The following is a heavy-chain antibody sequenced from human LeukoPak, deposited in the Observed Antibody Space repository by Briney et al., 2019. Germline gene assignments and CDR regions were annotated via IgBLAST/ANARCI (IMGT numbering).Heavy chain of an antibody. CDR1: GGSISSYY. CDR2: IYYSGST. V-gene: IGHV4-59*08. J-gene: IGHJ6*03. CDR3: ARHFAFSYYYMDV. Sequence: PSETLSLTCTVSGGSISSYYWSWIRQPPGKGLEWIGYIYYSGSTNYNPSLKSRVTISVDTSKNQFSLKLSSVTAADTAVYYCARHFAFSYYYMDVWGKGTTVTVSS.